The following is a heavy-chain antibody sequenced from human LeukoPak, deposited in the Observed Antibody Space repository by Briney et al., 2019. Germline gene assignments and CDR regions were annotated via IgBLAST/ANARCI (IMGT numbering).Heavy chain of an antibody. D-gene: IGHD4-17*01. CDR3: ARDFARNSGDYGNDGFDI. J-gene: IGHJ3*02. Sequence: SETLSLTCAVSGASLTGGSITGYYWSWIRQPPGKGLEWIGYISYTGTTYYNPSLKSRVTISLDTSKNHFSLNLGSATAADTAVYYCARDFARNSGDYGNDGFDIWGLGTMVTVSS. CDR1: GASLTGGSITGYY. V-gene: IGHV4-61*08. CDR2: ISYTGTT.